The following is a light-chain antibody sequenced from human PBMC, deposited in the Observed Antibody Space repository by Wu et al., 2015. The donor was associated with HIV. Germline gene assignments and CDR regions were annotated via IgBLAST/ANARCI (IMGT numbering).Light chain of an antibody. V-gene: IGKV3-20*01. Sequence: EIVLTQSPATLPLSPGERATLSCRASQSISANYVAWYQLKSGQAPRLLIFGVSNRAAGVPPRFSGGGSGTDFTLTISRLEPEDFAVYYCQQYDNSPPWTFGQGTRVEVK. J-gene: IGKJ1*01. CDR1: QSISANY. CDR3: QQYDNSPPWT. CDR2: GVS.